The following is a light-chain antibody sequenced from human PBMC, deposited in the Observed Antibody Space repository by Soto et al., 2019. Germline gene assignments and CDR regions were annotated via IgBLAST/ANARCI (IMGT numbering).Light chain of an antibody. J-gene: IGLJ2*01. CDR2: AVS. Sequence: QSALTQPPSASGSPGQSVTISCTGTSSDVGGYNYVSWYQQHPGKAPKLMIYAVSKRPSGVPDRFSGSKSGHTASLTVSGLQAEDDADYYCSSYAGRNHLVVFGGGTKVTVL. CDR1: SSDVGGYNY. V-gene: IGLV2-8*01. CDR3: SSYAGRNHLVV.